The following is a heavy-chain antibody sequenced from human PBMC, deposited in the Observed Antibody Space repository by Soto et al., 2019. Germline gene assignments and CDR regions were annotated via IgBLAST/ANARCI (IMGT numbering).Heavy chain of an antibody. Sequence: QVQLVESGGGVVQPGRSLRLSCAASGFTFSSYAMHWVRQAPGKGLEWVAVISYDGSNKYYADSVKGRFTISRDNSKNTLYLQMNSLRAEDTAVYYCARDVAYYYGSGRGDCMDVWGQGTTVTVSS. D-gene: IGHD3-10*01. CDR2: ISYDGSNK. J-gene: IGHJ6*02. CDR3: ARDVAYYYGSGRGDCMDV. V-gene: IGHV3-30-3*01. CDR1: GFTFSSYA.